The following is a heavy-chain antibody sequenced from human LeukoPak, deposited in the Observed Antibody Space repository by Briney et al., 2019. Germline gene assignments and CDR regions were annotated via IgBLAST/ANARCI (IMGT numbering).Heavy chain of an antibody. CDR3: ARNRGPVLLWFGELLPPPHFDY. D-gene: IGHD3-10*01. V-gene: IGHV3-7*01. J-gene: IGHJ4*02. CDR1: GFTFSSYW. CDR2: IKQDGSEK. Sequence: GGSLRLSCAASGFTFSSYWMSWVRQAPGKGLEWVANIKQDGSEKYYVDSVKGRFTISRDNAKNSLYLQMNSLRAEDTAVYYCARNRGPVLLWFGELLPPPHFDYWGQGTLVTVSS.